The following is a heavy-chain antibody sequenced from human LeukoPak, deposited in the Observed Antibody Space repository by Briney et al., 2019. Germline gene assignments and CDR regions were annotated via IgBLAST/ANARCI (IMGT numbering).Heavy chain of an antibody. CDR3: ARDGPDDILTGYYSSAFDI. V-gene: IGHV4-34*01. J-gene: IGHJ3*02. CDR1: GGSFSGYY. CDR2: INHSGST. Sequence: SETLSLTCAVYGGSFSGYYWSWIRQPPGKGLEWIGEINHSGSTNYNPSLKSRVTISVDKSKNQFSLKLSSVTAADTAVYYCARDGPDDILTGYYSSAFDIWGQGTMVTVSS. D-gene: IGHD3-9*01.